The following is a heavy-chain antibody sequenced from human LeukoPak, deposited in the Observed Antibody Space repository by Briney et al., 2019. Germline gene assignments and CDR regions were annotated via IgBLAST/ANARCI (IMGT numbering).Heavy chain of an antibody. J-gene: IGHJ6*03. CDR1: GGSISSYY. Sequence: SETLSPTCTVSGGSISSYYWSWIRQPPGKGLEWIGYIYYSGSTNYNPSLKSRVTISVDTSKNQFSLKLSSVTAADTAVYYCARGPEVVPAAIRGLRYYYYYYMDVWGKGTTVTVSS. CDR2: IYYSGST. CDR3: ARGPEVVPAAIRGLRYYYYYYMDV. V-gene: IGHV4-59*01. D-gene: IGHD2-2*02.